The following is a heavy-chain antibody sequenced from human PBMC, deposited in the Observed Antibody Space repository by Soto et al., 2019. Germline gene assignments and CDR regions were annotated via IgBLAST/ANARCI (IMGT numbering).Heavy chain of an antibody. D-gene: IGHD2-2*01. V-gene: IGHV3-48*01. J-gene: IGHJ4*02. Sequence: EVQLVESGGGLVQPGGSLRLSCAASGFTFSSYSMKWVRQAPGKGLEWVSYISSSSSTIYYADSVKGRFTISRDNAKNSLYLQMNSLRAEDTAVYYCVRRRSVSTDYWGQGTLVTVSS. CDR3: VRRRSVSTDY. CDR2: ISSSSSTI. CDR1: GFTFSSYS.